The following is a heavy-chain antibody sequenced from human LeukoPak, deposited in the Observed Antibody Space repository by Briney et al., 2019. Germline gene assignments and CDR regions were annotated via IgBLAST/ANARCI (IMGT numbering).Heavy chain of an antibody. CDR3: ARGGVEGMDV. D-gene: IGHD3-16*01. Sequence: EWMGIIYPGDSDTRYSPSFQGQVTISADKSISTAYLQWSSLKASDTAMYYCARGGVEGMDVWGQGTTVTVSS. J-gene: IGHJ6*02. V-gene: IGHV5-51*01. CDR2: IYPGDSDT.